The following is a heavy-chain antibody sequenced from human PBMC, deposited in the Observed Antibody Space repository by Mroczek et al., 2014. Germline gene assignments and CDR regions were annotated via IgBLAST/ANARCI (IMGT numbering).Heavy chain of an antibody. CDR3: ARVSRSGSYEYDWFDP. CDR2: ISYDGSNK. V-gene: IGHV3-30-3*01. D-gene: IGHD1-26*01. CDR1: GFTFSSYA. J-gene: IGHJ5*02. Sequence: ESGGGVVQPGRSLRLSCAASGFTFSSYAMHWVRQAPGKGLEWVAVISYDGSNKYYADSVKGRFTISRDNSKNTLYLQMNSLRAEDTAVYYCARVSRSGSYEYDWFDPGAREPWSPSP.